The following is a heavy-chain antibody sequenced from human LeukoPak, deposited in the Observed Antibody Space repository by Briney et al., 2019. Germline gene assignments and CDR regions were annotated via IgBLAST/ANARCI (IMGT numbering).Heavy chain of an antibody. Sequence: GGSLRLSCAASGFTFATYDMNWVRQAPGKGLEWLSFIHHASSPIYYADSVKGRFTVSRDNAENSLYLQMSSLRAEDTAVYYCARGGSWFAPWGQGTLVTVSS. CDR3: ARGGSWFAP. J-gene: IGHJ5*02. D-gene: IGHD3-10*01. CDR1: GFTFATYD. V-gene: IGHV3-48*04. CDR2: IHHASSPI.